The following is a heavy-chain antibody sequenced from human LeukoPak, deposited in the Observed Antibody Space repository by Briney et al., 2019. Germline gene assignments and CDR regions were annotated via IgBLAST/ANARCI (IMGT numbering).Heavy chain of an antibody. J-gene: IGHJ4*02. CDR3: ARGRCSTSFFDC. Sequence: PGGSLRLSCAASGFTFSSYHMGWVRQAPGKGLEWVSVINNGGSANYYSSVNDRFAISIDNYKNKLYLQLNNLRAEDTAVYYCARGRCSTSFFDCWGQGTLVTVSS. V-gene: IGHV3-66*01. CDR1: GFTFSSYH. D-gene: IGHD2-2*01. CDR2: INNGGSA.